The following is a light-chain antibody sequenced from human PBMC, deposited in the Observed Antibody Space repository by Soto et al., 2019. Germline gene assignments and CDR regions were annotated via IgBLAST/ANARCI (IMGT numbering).Light chain of an antibody. Sequence: NVLTQSPDTLSLSPGERATLSCRASQSVTSYLAWYQQRPGQAPRLLINDASRRATGIPDRFSGSGSGADFTLTISSLEPEDFAVYYCQQRSSWPITFGQGTRLE. J-gene: IGKJ5*01. CDR1: QSVTSY. CDR3: QQRSSWPIT. CDR2: DAS. V-gene: IGKV3-11*01.